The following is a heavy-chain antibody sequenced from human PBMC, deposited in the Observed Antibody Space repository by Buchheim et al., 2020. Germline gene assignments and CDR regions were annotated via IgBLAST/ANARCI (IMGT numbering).Heavy chain of an antibody. D-gene: IGHD3-22*01. CDR1: GYSFSSYW. V-gene: IGHV5-10-1*01. CDR3: ARGQEYYYDSSRAFDI. CDR2: IDPSDSYT. J-gene: IGHJ3*02. Sequence: EVQLVQSGAEVKKPGESLRISRKGSGYSFSSYWISWVRQMPGKGLEWMGRIDPSDSYTNYSPSFQGHVTISAAKSISLAYPQWSSLEASDTAMYYCARGQEYYYDSSRAFDIWGQGT.